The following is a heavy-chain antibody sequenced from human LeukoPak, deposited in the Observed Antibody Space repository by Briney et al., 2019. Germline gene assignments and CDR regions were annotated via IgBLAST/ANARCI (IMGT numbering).Heavy chain of an antibody. CDR2: IDPNGNT. V-gene: IGHV4-38-2*02. Sequence: SETLSLGCTVSGYSITTVYYWGWVRQPPGKGLEWIASIDPNGNTYHNSSLRSRVTMSRDTSKNQFFLRLSAVTAADTAVYYCARVRQGSQFDYWGQGTLVTVSS. D-gene: IGHD6-13*01. CDR1: GYSITTVYY. J-gene: IGHJ4*02. CDR3: ARVRQGSQFDY.